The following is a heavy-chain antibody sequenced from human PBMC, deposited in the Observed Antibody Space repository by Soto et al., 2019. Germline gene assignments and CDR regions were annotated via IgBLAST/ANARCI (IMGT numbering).Heavy chain of an antibody. D-gene: IGHD2-21*01. V-gene: IGHV3-33*01. CDR2: IWYDGSNK. CDR3: ARDIAAYCGGECYVDY. CDR1: GFTFSSYG. Sequence: QVQLVESGGGVVQPGRSLRLSCAASGFTFSSYGMHWVRQAPGKGLEWVAVIWYDGSNKYYADSVKGRFTISRDNSKNTLYLQMNSLRAEDTAVYYCARDIAAYCGGECYVDYWGQGTLVTVSS. J-gene: IGHJ4*02.